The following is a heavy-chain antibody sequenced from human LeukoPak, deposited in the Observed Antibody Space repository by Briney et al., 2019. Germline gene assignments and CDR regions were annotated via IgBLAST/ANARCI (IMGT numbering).Heavy chain of an antibody. D-gene: IGHD7-27*01. V-gene: IGHV3-23*01. Sequence: GGSLRLSCAASGFTFSSYAMSWVRQAPGKGQEWVSAISGSGGSTYYADSVKGRFTISRDNSKNTLYLQMNSLRAEDTAVYYCAKGRARPWASWFDPWGQGTLVTVSS. J-gene: IGHJ5*02. CDR2: ISGSGGST. CDR1: GFTFSSYA. CDR3: AKGRARPWASWFDP.